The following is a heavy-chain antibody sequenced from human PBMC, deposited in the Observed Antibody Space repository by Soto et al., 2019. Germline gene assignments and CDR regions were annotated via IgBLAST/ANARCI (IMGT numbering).Heavy chain of an antibody. CDR1: GGSISSSSYY. CDR2: IYYSGST. D-gene: IGHD3-3*01. V-gene: IGHV4-39*01. Sequence: PSETLSLTCTVSGGSISSSSYYWGWIRQPPGKGLEWIGSIYYSGSTYYNPSLKSRVTISVDTSKNQFSLKLSSVTAADTAIYYCASIKRIMIFGVVIHNWFDPWGQGTLVTVSS. J-gene: IGHJ5*02. CDR3: ASIKRIMIFGVVIHNWFDP.